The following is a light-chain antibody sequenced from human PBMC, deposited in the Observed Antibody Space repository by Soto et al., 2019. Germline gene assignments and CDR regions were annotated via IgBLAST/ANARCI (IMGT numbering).Light chain of an antibody. CDR2: EVT. CDR3: SSYARSGSVV. Sequence: QSALTQPASVSGSPGQSIAISCTGSSSDIGIYKYVSWYQQHPGKVPKLIIYEVTNRPSGVSNRFSGSKSGNTASLTISGLQAEDEADYYCSSYARSGSVVFGGGTKLTVL. V-gene: IGLV2-23*02. J-gene: IGLJ2*01. CDR1: SSDIGIYKY.